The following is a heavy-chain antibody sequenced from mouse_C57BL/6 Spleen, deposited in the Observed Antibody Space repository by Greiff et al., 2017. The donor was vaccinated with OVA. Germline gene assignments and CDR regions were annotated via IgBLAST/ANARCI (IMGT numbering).Heavy chain of an antibody. J-gene: IGHJ1*03. Sequence: QVQLQQPGAELVMPGASVTLSCKASGYTFTSYWMHWVKQRPGQGLEWIGEIDPSDSYTNYNQKFKGKSTLTVDKSSSTAYMQLSSLTSEDSEVYYCERDSTRYFDVWGTGTTVTVSS. D-gene: IGHD2-5*01. CDR1: GYTFTSYW. V-gene: IGHV1-69*01. CDR3: ERDSTRYFDV. CDR2: IDPSDSYT.